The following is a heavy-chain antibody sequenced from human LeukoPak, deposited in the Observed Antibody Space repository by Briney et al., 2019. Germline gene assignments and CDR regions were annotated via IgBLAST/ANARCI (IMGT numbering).Heavy chain of an antibody. Sequence: SQTLSLTCSVSGGPIRSGDYYWSWIRQPPGKGVEWYGYIYYSGSSYYIPSLKSRVTMSVDTSKDQFSLRLSSVTAADTAVYYCARQIYGDLYYFDYWGQGTLVTVSS. CDR2: IYYSGSS. V-gene: IGHV4-30-4*01. J-gene: IGHJ4*02. CDR3: ARQIYGDLYYFDY. D-gene: IGHD4-17*01. CDR1: GGPIRSGDYY.